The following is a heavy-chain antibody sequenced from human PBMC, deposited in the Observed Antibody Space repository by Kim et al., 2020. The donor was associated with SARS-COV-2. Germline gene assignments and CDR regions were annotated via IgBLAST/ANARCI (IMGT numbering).Heavy chain of an antibody. J-gene: IGHJ4*02. CDR3: ARRTLSGSYDDFDH. V-gene: IGHV3-74*01. D-gene: IGHD1-26*01. Sequence: YAESVKGRFTSGRDNAKKTLYLKMNSLRADETAVYYCARRTLSGSYDDFDHWGQGTLVTVSS.